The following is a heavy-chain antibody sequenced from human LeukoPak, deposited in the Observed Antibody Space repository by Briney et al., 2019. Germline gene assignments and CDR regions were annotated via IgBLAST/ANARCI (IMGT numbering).Heavy chain of an antibody. CDR3: AREGYDILTGYLYNWFDP. Sequence: PSETLSLTCTVSGGSISRYYWSWIRQPPGKGLEWIGYIYYSGSTNYDPSLKSRVTISVDTSKNQFSLKLSSVTAADTAVYYCAREGYDILTGYLYNWFDPWGQGTLVTVSS. D-gene: IGHD3-9*01. V-gene: IGHV4-59*01. CDR1: GGSISRYY. J-gene: IGHJ5*02. CDR2: IYYSGST.